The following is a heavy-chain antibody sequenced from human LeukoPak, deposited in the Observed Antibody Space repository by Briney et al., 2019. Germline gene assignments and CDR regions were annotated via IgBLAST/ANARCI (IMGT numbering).Heavy chain of an antibody. V-gene: IGHV1-18*01. Sequence: VASVKVSCKASGYTFTSYGISWVRQAPGQELEWMGWISAYNGNTNYAQKLQGRVTMTTDTSTSTAYMELSSLRSEDTAVYYCARDGSFTTVVTPTPDRSIDYWGQGTLVTVSS. CDR1: GYTFTSYG. CDR2: ISAYNGNT. J-gene: IGHJ4*02. D-gene: IGHD4-23*01. CDR3: ARDGSFTTVVTPTPDRSIDY.